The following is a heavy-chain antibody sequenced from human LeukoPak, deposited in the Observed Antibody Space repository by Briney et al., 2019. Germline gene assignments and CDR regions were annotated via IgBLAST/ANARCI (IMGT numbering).Heavy chain of an antibody. CDR1: GYTFTSYD. CDR3: ARAPQRVERSRAAYAFDI. CDR2: MNPNSGNT. J-gene: IGHJ3*02. D-gene: IGHD5-24*01. Sequence: ASVKVSCKASGYTFTSYDINWVRQATGQGLEWMGWMNPNSGNTGYAQKFQGRVTMTRNTSLSTAYMELSSLRSEDTAVYYCARAPQRVERSRAAYAFDIWGQGTMVTVSS. V-gene: IGHV1-8*01.